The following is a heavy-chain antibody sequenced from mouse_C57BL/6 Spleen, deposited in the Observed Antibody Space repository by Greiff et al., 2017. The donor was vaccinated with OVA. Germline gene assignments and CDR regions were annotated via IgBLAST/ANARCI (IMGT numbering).Heavy chain of an antibody. CDR1: GYTFTDYE. CDR3: TREGVYGNYVDYYAMDY. CDR2: IDPETGGT. V-gene: IGHV1-15*01. D-gene: IGHD2-1*01. J-gene: IGHJ4*01. Sequence: VQLMESGAELVRPGASVTLSCKASGYTFTDYEMHWVKQTPVHGLEWIGAIDPETGGTAYNQKFKGKAILTADKSSSTAYMELRSLTSEDSAVYYCTREGVYGNYVDYYAMDYWGQGTSVTVSS.